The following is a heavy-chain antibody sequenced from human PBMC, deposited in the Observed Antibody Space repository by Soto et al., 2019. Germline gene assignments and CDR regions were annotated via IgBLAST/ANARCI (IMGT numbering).Heavy chain of an antibody. CDR3: ARAEWFPMSWFDP. V-gene: IGHV4-34*01. D-gene: IGHD3-3*01. Sequence: PSETLSLTCGVYGGSFRNYYWIWVRQPPGKGLEWIGEANHSGEATYNPSLQSRVSISLDTSNNHFSLKMTSVTAADTAIFFCARAEWFPMSWFDPWGQGTQVTVSS. CDR1: GGSFRNYY. CDR2: ANHSGEA. J-gene: IGHJ5*02.